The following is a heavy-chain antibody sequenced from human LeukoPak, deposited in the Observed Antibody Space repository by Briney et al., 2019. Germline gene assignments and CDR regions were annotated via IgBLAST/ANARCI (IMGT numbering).Heavy chain of an antibody. V-gene: IGHV4-38-2*02. J-gene: IGHJ5*02. CDR1: GDSMRSSDD. CDR2: IYDSGST. D-gene: IGHD3/OR15-3a*01. CDR3: ARDRGIEVILTEDNWFDP. Sequence: SETLSLTCTVSGDSMRSSDDWGWIRQPPGKGLEWIGSIYDSGSTYYNQSLKSRVTISVDTSKNQFSLKLSSVTAADTAVYYYARDRGIEVILTEDNWFDPWGQGTLVTVSS.